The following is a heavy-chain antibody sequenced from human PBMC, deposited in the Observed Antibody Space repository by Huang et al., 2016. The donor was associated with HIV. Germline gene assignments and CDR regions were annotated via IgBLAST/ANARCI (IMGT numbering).Heavy chain of an antibody. D-gene: IGHD6-19*01. CDR2: ISSKAHGGTT. Sequence: EVQLVESGGTLIQPGRSLRLSCTASGFTFGAYGMSWFRQATGKGLEWVGFISSKAHGGTTEYAASVKGRFIVSRDDSKNIAYLRMSSLKTEDTAVYYCSTVGGGIDYIGYTSAYYATGGYWGQGTLVTVSS. J-gene: IGHJ4*02. CDR1: GFTFGAYG. V-gene: IGHV3-49*03. CDR3: STVGGGIDYIGYTSAYYATGGY.